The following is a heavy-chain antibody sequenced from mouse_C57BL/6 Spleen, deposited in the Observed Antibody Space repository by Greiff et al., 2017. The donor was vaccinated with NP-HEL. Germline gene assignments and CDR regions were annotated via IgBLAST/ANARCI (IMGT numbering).Heavy chain of an antibody. V-gene: IGHV1-64*01. CDR3: ARGGFFTTVVATRGYYFDY. Sequence: QVQLQQPGAELVKPGASVKLSCKASGYTFTSYWMHWVKQRPGQGLEWIGMIHPNSGSTNYNEKFKSKATLTVDKSSSTAYMQLSSLTSEDSAVYYCARGGFFTTVVATRGYYFDYWGQGTTLTVSS. CDR1: GYTFTSYW. D-gene: IGHD1-1*01. CDR2: IHPNSGST. J-gene: IGHJ2*01.